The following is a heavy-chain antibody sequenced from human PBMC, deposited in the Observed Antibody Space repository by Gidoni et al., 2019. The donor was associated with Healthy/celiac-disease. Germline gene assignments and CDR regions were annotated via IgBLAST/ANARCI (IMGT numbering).Heavy chain of an antibody. CDR3: ARASDRGGDGYYFDY. D-gene: IGHD3-10*01. CDR1: GYTFTGYY. Sequence: QVQLVQSGAEVKKPGVSVKVSGKASGYTFTGYYMHWVRQDPGQGLEWMGWINPNSGGTNYAQKFQGRVTMTRDTSISTAYMELSRLRSDDTAVYYCARASDRGGDGYYFDYWGQGTLVTVSS. J-gene: IGHJ4*02. V-gene: IGHV1-2*02. CDR2: INPNSGGT.